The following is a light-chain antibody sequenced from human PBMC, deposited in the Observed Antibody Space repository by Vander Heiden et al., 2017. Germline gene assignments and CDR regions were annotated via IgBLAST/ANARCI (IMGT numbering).Light chain of an antibody. J-gene: IGKJ1*01. V-gene: IGKV4-1*01. Sequence: DIVMTQSPDSLAVSLGERATINCKSSQSVLYSSNNKNYLAWYQQKPGQPPKLLIYWASTRESGVPDRFSGSGSGTDFTLTISSLQAEDVAVYYCQQDYSTFQGTFGQGTKVEIK. CDR1: QSVLYSSNNKNY. CDR3: QQDYSTFQGT. CDR2: WAS.